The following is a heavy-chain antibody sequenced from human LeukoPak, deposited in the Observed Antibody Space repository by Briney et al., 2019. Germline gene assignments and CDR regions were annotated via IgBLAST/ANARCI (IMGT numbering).Heavy chain of an antibody. CDR1: GFTFSSYW. V-gene: IGHV3-74*01. CDR3: AREPVLRYFDWLYPDYYYYMDV. J-gene: IGHJ6*03. D-gene: IGHD3-9*01. CDR2: IYSDGSST. Sequence: PGGSLRLSCAASGFTFSSYWMHWVRQAPGKGLVWVSRIYSDGSSTSYADSVKGRFTISRDNAKNTLYLQMNSLRAEDTAVYYCAREPVLRYFDWLYPDYYYYMDVWGKGTTVTISS.